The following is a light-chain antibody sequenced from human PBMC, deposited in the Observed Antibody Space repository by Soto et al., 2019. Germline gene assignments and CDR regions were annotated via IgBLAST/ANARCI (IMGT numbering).Light chain of an antibody. V-gene: IGKV1-5*01. J-gene: IGKJ2*01. Sequence: DIQMTPSPSTLSASVGDRVTIPCRASQGISSWLAWYQQKPGKAPKLLIYDASSWESGVPSRFSGSGSGTAFSLTTSSLQHDDFATYYCQQYTSYYTFGQGTKLEIQ. CDR1: QGISSW. CDR2: DAS. CDR3: QQYTSYYT.